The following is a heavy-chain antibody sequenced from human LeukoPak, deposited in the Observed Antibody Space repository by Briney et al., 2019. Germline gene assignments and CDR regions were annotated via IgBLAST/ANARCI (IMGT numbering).Heavy chain of an antibody. CDR1: GGSISSYY. J-gene: IGHJ4*02. CDR3: ARQKRAGKRGYYYGSGSSFDY. D-gene: IGHD3-10*01. Sequence: SETLSLTCTVSGGSISSYYWSWIRQPPGKGLEWIGCIYTSGSTNYNPSLKSRVTISVDTAKNQFSLKLSSVTAADTAVYYCARQKRAGKRGYYYGSGSSFDYWGQGTLVTVSS. V-gene: IGHV4-4*09. CDR2: IYTSGST.